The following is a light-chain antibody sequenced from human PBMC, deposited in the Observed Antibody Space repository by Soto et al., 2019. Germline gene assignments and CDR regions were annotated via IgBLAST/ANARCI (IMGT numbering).Light chain of an antibody. Sequence: IPCTQSPSTLSLSPGERATLSCRASQRVTTQLAWYQQKPGQAPRIIIHGAASRATGVPDRITGSGSWTDFTLSIIRLVHEEFVVYYCQQHGGSTRTFAQGTKVDI. CDR2: GAA. CDR1: QRVTTQ. J-gene: IGKJ1*01. V-gene: IGKV3-20*01. CDR3: QQHGGSTRT.